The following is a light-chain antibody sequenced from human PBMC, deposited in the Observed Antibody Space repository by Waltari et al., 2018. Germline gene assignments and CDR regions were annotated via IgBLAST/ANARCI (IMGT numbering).Light chain of an antibody. J-gene: IGLJ2*01. V-gene: IGLV1-47*01. CDR1: RSNIGSNL. Sequence: QSVVTQPPSASGTPGQRVTISCSGSRSNIGSNLVFWLKKPPGTAPELPIYADNQRASGVPYRFSGSKSGTSASLAISGLRSEDEADYYCAVWDDSLSGPVILGGGTKLTVL. CDR3: AVWDDSLSGPVI. CDR2: ADN.